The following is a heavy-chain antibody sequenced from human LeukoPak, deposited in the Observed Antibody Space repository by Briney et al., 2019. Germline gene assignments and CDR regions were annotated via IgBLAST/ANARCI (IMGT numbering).Heavy chain of an antibody. CDR3: VRDSYYYDSSNKLKY. V-gene: IGHV3-74*01. D-gene: IGHD3-22*01. Sequence: GGSLRLSCAASGFTFSNYWMYWVRQAPGKGLVWVSRINSDGNRRNYADSVKGRFNISRDNAKSSLFLQMDDLRVEDTAVYYCVRDSYYYDSSNKLKYWGQGTLVTVSS. CDR1: GFTFSNYW. CDR2: INSDGNRR. J-gene: IGHJ4*02.